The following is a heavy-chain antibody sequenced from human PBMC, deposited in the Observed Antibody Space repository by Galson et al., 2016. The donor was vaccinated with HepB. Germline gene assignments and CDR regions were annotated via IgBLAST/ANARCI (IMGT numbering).Heavy chain of an antibody. CDR2: TYFSGST. CDR1: GYSISSGGSY. Sequence: TLSLTCTVSGYSISSGGSYWSWIRQEPGKGLEWIGHTYFSGSTSYSPSLKSRATISLDTSKNQFSLRLASVTAADTAVYYCAKWSGYSSQYFYYWGQGTLVIVSS. V-gene: IGHV4-31*03. CDR3: AKWSGYSSQYFYY. J-gene: IGHJ4*02. D-gene: IGHD5-18*01.